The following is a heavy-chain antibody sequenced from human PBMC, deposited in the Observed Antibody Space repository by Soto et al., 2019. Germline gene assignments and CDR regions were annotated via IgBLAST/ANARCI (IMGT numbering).Heavy chain of an antibody. CDR2: ISDSGDAT. Sequence: GGSLRFSCAASGFTFSAYAMTWVRQAPGKGLEWVSVISDSGDATYYADSVKGRFTISRDNSKNTLYLQMNSLRAEDTAVYYCAKEDSSSWHYYYGMDVWGQGTTVTVSS. CDR3: AKEDSSSWHYYYGMDV. V-gene: IGHV3-23*01. CDR1: GFTFSAYA. D-gene: IGHD6-13*01. J-gene: IGHJ6*02.